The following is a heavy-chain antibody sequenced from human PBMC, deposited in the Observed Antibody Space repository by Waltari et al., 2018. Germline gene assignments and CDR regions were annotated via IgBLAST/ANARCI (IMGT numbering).Heavy chain of an antibody. V-gene: IGHV3-30*18. CDR3: AKEGSYYYYYYGMDV. CDR1: GFTFSSYG. Sequence: QVQLVESGGGVVQPGRSLRLSCAASGFTFSSYGMHWVRQAPGKGLEWVAVISYDGSNKYYADSVNGRFTIARDKSKNTLYLQMNSLRAEDTAVYYCAKEGSYYYYYYGMDVWGQGTTVTVSS. CDR2: ISYDGSNK. D-gene: IGHD1-26*01. J-gene: IGHJ6*02.